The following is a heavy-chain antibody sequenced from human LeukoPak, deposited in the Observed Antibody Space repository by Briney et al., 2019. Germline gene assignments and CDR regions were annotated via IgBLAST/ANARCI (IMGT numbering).Heavy chain of an antibody. D-gene: IGHD5-18*01. Sequence: PSETLSDIRTVSGGSISSSSDYWGWIRQPPGKGLEWIGSIYYSKNTYYNPSLKSRVTISADTSKNQFSLTLGSVSATDTAVYYCVSPRGFSFGYFDYWGGGTLATVSS. J-gene: IGHJ4*01. CDR3: VSPRGFSFGYFDY. CDR1: GGSISSSSDY. V-gene: IGHV4-39*01. CDR2: IYYSKNT.